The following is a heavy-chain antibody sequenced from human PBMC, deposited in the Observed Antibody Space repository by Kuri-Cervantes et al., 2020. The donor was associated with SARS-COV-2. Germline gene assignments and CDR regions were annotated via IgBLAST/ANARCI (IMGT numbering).Heavy chain of an antibody. Sequence: ESLKISCAASGFTFDDYAMHWIRQPPGKGLEWIGYIYYSGSTNYNPSLKSRVTISVDTSKNQFSLKLSSVTAADTAVYYCASNGNPYSSSSGYFDYWGQGTLVTISS. V-gene: IGHV4-59*08. J-gene: IGHJ4*02. CDR3: ASNGNPYSSSSGYFDY. CDR1: GFTFDDYA. CDR2: IYYSGST. D-gene: IGHD6-6*01.